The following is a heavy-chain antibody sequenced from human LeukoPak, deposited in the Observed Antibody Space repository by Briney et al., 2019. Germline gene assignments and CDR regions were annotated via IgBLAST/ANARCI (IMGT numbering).Heavy chain of an antibody. J-gene: IGHJ6*02. V-gene: IGHV4-59*01. Sequence: SETLSLTCTVSGGSISSYYWSWIRQPPGKGLEWIGYIYYSGSTNYNPSLKSRVTISVNTSKNQFSLKLSSVTAAGTAVYYCARGKTGDNDMDVWGQGTTVTVSS. D-gene: IGHD1-1*01. CDR3: ARGKTGDNDMDV. CDR1: GGSISSYY. CDR2: IYYSGST.